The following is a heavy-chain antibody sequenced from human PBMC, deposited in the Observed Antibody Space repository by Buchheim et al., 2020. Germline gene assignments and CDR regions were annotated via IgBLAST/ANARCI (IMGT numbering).Heavy chain of an antibody. CDR2: TSGSYGAT. CDR1: GFSFSTYP. J-gene: IGHJ4*02. CDR3: AKSIVVPAAYNGVFDH. Sequence: EVQLLESGGGLVQPGGSLRLSCAASGFSFSTYPMAWVRQAPGKGLEWVSATSGSYGATYYADSVKGRFTISRDTSKKTLSLKMNSLRAEDTAVYYCAKSIVVPAAYNGVFDHWGQGAL. D-gene: IGHD2-2*01. V-gene: IGHV3-23*01.